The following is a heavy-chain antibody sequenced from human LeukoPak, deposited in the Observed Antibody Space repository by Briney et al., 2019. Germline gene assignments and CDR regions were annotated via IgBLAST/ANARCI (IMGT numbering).Heavy chain of an antibody. J-gene: IGHJ4*02. CDR1: GFTFSTYA. D-gene: IGHD4-17*01. V-gene: IGHV3-23*01. CDR2: VSGTGGRT. CDR3: AKDIDYGDYYAYFDY. Sequence: GGSLRLSCAASGFTFSTYAMSWVRQAPGKGLEWVSVVSGTGGRTYYADSVKGRFTISRDNSKNTLYLQMNSLRAEDTAVYYCAKDIDYGDYYAYFDYWGQGTLVTVSS.